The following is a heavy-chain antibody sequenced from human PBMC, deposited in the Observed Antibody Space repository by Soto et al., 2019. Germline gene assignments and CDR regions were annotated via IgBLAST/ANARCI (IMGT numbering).Heavy chain of an antibody. Sequence: KTSETLSLTCTVSGGSISSYYWSWIRQPPGKGLEWIGYIYYSGSTNYNPSLKSRVTISVDTSKNQFSLKLSSVTAADTAVYYCVRGEYGIAAAGSNNAFDIWGQGTMVTVSS. D-gene: IGHD6-13*01. CDR1: GGSISSYY. CDR3: VRGEYGIAAAGSNNAFDI. J-gene: IGHJ3*02. V-gene: IGHV4-59*12. CDR2: IYYSGST.